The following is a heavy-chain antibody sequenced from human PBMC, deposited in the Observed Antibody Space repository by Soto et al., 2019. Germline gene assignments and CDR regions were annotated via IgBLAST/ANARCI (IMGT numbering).Heavy chain of an antibody. CDR2: ISGSGGNT. CDR1: GFTFGGYA. V-gene: IGHV3-23*01. J-gene: IGHJ4*02. D-gene: IGHD6-19*01. Sequence: GGSLRLSCAASGFTFGGYAMSWVRQAPGKGLEWVSGISGSGGNTYYADSVKGRFTISRDNSKNTLYLQMNSLRVEDTAVYYCAKVSSGWYYFDYWGQGTLVTVSS. CDR3: AKVSSGWYYFDY.